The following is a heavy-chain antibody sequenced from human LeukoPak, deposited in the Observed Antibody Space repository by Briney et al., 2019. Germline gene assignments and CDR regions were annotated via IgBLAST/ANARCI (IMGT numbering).Heavy chain of an antibody. CDR2: ISGSGEST. CDR1: GFTFRSYG. CDR3: ARRAYMDV. J-gene: IGHJ6*03. Sequence: GGSLRLSCAASGFTFRSYGMTWVRQAPGKGLEWVSTISGSGESTQYADSVKGRFTISRDNSKNTVYLDMNSLRAEGTAVYHCARRAYMDVWGKGTTVTISS. V-gene: IGHV3-23*01.